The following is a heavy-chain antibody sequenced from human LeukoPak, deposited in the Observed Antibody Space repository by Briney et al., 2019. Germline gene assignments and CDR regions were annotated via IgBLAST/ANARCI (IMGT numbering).Heavy chain of an antibody. D-gene: IGHD2-15*01. V-gene: IGHV3-21*01. CDR2: ISSSSSYI. J-gene: IGHJ5*02. CDR1: GFTFSSYS. CDR3: ARDQDDSWFDP. Sequence: GGSLRLSCAASGFTFSSYSMNWARQAPGKGLEWVSSISSSSSYIYYADSVKGRFTISRDNAKDSLYLQMNSLRAEDTAVYYCARDQDDSWFDPWGQGTLVTVSS.